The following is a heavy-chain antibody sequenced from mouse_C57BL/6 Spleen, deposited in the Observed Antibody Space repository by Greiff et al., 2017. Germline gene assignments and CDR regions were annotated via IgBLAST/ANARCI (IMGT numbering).Heavy chain of an antibody. CDR2: IDPSDSYT. CDR3: ARGDYYGNYFDY. V-gene: IGHV1-69*01. D-gene: IGHD1-1*01. CDR1: GYTFTSYW. Sequence: QVQLKQPGAELVMPGASVKLSCKASGYTFTSYWMHWVKQRPGQGLEWIGEIDPSDSYTNYNQKFKGKSTLTVDKSSSTAYMQLSSLTSEDSAVYYCARGDYYGNYFDYWGQGTTLTVSS. J-gene: IGHJ2*01.